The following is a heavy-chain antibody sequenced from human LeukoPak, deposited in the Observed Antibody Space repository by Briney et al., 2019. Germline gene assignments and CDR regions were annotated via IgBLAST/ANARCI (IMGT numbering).Heavy chain of an antibody. CDR2: ISNGRGNR. CDR1: EFTFSSYS. Sequence: GGSLRLSCVASEFTFSSYSMIWVRQAPGKGLEWISYISNGRGNRYYGDSVKGRFTISRDNAKNLLYLQKNNLRADNTAVYYCARAAKWEFYHYYMDVWGKGPTVGVSS. V-gene: IGHV3-48*01. D-gene: IGHD1-26*01. J-gene: IGHJ6*03. CDR3: ARAAKWEFYHYYMDV.